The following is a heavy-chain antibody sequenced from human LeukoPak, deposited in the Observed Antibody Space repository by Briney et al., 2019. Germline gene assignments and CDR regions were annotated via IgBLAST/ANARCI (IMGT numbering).Heavy chain of an antibody. CDR2: IWYDGSNK. V-gene: IGHV3-33*01. CDR3: ARGQEYYYDSSAYSKFDY. Sequence: GGSLTLSCPSSGFTFNNYGVHWARQAPSKGLEWVAAIWYDGSNKYYADSVKGRFTISRDNSKNTLYLQMNSLRAEDTALYYCARGQEYYYDSSAYSKFDYWGQGTLVTVSS. D-gene: IGHD3-22*01. J-gene: IGHJ4*02. CDR1: GFTFNNYG.